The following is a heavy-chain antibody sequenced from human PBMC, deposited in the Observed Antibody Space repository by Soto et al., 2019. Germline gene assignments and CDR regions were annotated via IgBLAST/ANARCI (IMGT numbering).Heavy chain of an antibody. CDR2: IYHSGST. J-gene: IGHJ4*02. D-gene: IGHD5-12*01. V-gene: IGHV4-30-2*01. CDR3: AAGGGLPRYY. Sequence: QLQLQESGSGLVKPSQTLSLTCAVSGGSISSGGYSWSWIRQPPGKGLEWIGYIYHSGSTYYNPSFKSRVTLAVDRSKNQFSLKLSSVTAADTAVYSCAAGGGLPRYYWGQGTLVTVSS. CDR1: GGSISSGGYS.